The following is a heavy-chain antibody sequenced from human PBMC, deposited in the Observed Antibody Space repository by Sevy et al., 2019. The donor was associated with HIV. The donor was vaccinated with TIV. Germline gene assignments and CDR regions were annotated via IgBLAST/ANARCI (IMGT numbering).Heavy chain of an antibody. D-gene: IGHD3-22*01. Sequence: ASVKVSCKVSGYTLNEFSMHWVRQAPGKGLEWMTTFDPEDGDPEDGKTIYAQKFLGRVTVTEDTSTDTAYMELSSLRSEDTAVYYCGTTKDYYDSSGYPFDYWGQGTLVTVSS. CDR3: GTTKDYYDSSGYPFDY. CDR2: FDPEDGDPEDGKT. J-gene: IGHJ4*02. V-gene: IGHV1-24*01. CDR1: GYTLNEFS.